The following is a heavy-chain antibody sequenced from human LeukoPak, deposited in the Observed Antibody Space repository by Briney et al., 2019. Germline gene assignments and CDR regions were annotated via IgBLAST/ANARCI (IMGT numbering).Heavy chain of an antibody. CDR1: GGSITSYY. J-gene: IGHJ3*02. V-gene: IGHV4-59*01. CDR3: ARATKRQLLGAFDI. Sequence: PSETLSLTCTVSGGSITSYYWSWVRQPPGKGLEWVGYIYYSGSANYNPPLKSRVTISVDTSKNQFSLKLSSVTAADTAVYYCARATKRQLLGAFDIWGQGTMVTVSS. D-gene: IGHD1-1*01. CDR2: IYYSGSA.